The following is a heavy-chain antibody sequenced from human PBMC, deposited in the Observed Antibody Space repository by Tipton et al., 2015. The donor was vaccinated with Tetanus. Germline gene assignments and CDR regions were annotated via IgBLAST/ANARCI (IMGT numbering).Heavy chain of an antibody. V-gene: IGHV3-74*01. D-gene: IGHD1-7*01. CDR2: INIDGSDT. CDR3: VRGGGISGTTTAFDH. Sequence: SLRLSCAASGFTFSSYWMHWVRQAPGKGLVWVSRINIDGSDTSYADFVKGRFTFSRDNAKNTLYLQMNSLRAEDTAVYYCVRGGGISGTTTAFDHWAQGTLVTVSS. J-gene: IGHJ4*02. CDR1: GFTFSSYW.